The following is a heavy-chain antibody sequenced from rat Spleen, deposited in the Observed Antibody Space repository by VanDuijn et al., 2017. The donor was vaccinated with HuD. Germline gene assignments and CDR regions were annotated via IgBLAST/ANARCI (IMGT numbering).Heavy chain of an antibody. CDR2: ISYDGSRT. V-gene: IGHV5-7*01. Sequence: EVQLVESGGGLVQPGRSLKLSCAASGFTFSDYNMAWVRQAPKKGLEWVATISYDGSRTYYRDSVKCRFTISRDNAKSTLKQQMDSLRSEDTATYYCARHTPFNYGTVGDYWGQGVMVTVSS. CDR1: GFTFSDYN. J-gene: IGHJ2*01. CDR3: ARHTPFNYGTVGDY. D-gene: IGHD1-11*01.